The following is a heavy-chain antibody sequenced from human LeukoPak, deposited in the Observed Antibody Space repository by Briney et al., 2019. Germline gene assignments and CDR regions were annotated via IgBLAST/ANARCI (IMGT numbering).Heavy chain of an antibody. V-gene: IGHV4-59*01. J-gene: IGHJ4*02. CDR1: GGSISSYY. D-gene: IGHD6-25*01. CDR2: IYYSGST. CDR3: ARERQRRFDY. Sequence: SETLSLTCTVSGGSISSYYWSWIPQPPGKGLEWIGYIYYSGSTNYNPSLKSRVTISVDTSKNQFSLKLSSVTAADTAVYYCARERQRRFDYWGQGTLVTVSS.